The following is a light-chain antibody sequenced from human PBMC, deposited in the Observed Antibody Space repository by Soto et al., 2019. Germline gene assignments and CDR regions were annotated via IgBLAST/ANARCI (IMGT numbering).Light chain of an antibody. CDR1: QSVSSSY. Sequence: EIVLPQSPGTLSVSPGERATLSCRASQSVSSSYLAWYQQKPGQAPRLLIYGASSRATGIPDRFSGSGSGTDFTLSISRLEPEDFAVYYCQQYGSAPPRTCGQGTKVDI. CDR2: GAS. J-gene: IGKJ1*01. CDR3: QQYGSAPPRT. V-gene: IGKV3-20*01.